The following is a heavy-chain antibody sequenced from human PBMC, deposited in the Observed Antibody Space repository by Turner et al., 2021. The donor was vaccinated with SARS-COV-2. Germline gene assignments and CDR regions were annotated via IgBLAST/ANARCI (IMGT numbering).Heavy chain of an antibody. Sequence: QVQLVQSGAEVQKPGASVKVACKASGGTFSSYAISWVRQAPGQGLEWMGRIIPSFGTANYAQKFQGRVTITADESTSTAYMELSSLRSEDTAVYYCARARGVDYYDSTGQRFDPWGQGTLVTVSS. J-gene: IGHJ5*02. D-gene: IGHD3-22*01. V-gene: IGHV1-69*15. CDR1: GGTFSSYA. CDR3: ARARGVDYYDSTGQRFDP. CDR2: IIPSFGTA.